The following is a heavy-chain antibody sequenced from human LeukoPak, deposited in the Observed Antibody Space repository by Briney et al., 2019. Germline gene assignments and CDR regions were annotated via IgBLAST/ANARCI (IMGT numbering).Heavy chain of an antibody. CDR2: IHTSGTM. J-gene: IGHJ4*02. CDR3: ARGILRDYYDSSGFYHRGGVGY. CDR1: GGSVSTGSYY. Sequence: SQTLSLTCTVSGGSVSTGSYYWSWIRQPAGRGLEWIGHIHTSGTMNYNASLKSRVRISVETSKNQFSLRLSSVTAADTAVYFCARGILRDYYDSSGFYHRGGVGYWGQGTLVAVSS. D-gene: IGHD3-22*01. V-gene: IGHV4-61*09.